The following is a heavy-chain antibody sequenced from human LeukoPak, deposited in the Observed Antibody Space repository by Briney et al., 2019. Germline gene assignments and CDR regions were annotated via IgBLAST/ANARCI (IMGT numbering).Heavy chain of an antibody. V-gene: IGHV1-18*04. CDR2: ISAYNGKT. CDR3: TRDHEDVYGSGSYKL. CDR1: GWPLTNYV. Sequence: VSCQAGGWPLTNYVIRGLGPAPARGLAGMGWISAYNGKTEFAQRFQDRVTMTTDTSTTTAYMELRSLRSDDTAMYYCTRDHEDVYGSGSYKLWGQGTRVTVSS. J-gene: IGHJ4*02. D-gene: IGHD3-10*01.